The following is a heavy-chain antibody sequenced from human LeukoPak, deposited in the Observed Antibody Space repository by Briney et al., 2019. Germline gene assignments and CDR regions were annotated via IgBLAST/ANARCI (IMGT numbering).Heavy chain of an antibody. V-gene: IGHV4-59*01. CDR2: IYYSGST. J-gene: IGHJ5*02. CDR3: ARADFGGSGWYRGTNWFDP. Sequence: SETLSLTCTVSGGSISSYYWSWIRQPPGKGLEWIGYIYYSGSTNYNPSLKSRVTISVDTSKNQFSLKLGSVTAANTAVYYCARADFGGSGWYRGTNWFDPWGQGTLVTVSS. D-gene: IGHD6-19*01. CDR1: GGSISSYY.